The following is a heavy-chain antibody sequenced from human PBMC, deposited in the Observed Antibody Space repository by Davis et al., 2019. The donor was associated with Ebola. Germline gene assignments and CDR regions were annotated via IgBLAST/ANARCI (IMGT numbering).Heavy chain of an antibody. CDR1: GFTVSTNY. Sequence: ESLKISCAASGFTVSTNYMSWIRQPPGKGLEWIGYIYYSGSTNYNPSLKSRVTISVDTSKNQFSLKLSSVTAADTAVYYCARLAPGYYYGMDVWGQGTTVTVSS. V-gene: IGHV4-59*02. CDR3: ARLAPGYYYGMDV. J-gene: IGHJ6*02. CDR2: IYYSGST.